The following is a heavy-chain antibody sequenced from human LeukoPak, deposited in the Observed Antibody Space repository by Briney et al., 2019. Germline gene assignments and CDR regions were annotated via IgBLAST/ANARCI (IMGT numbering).Heavy chain of an antibody. Sequence: SETLSLTCAVYGGSFSGYYWSWSRQPPGKGLEWIGETNHSGSTNYNPSLKSRVTISVDTSKNQFSLKLSSVTAADTAVYYCARAPYYMVRGVISWGQGTLVTVSS. J-gene: IGHJ4*02. D-gene: IGHD3-10*01. CDR3: ARAPYYMVRGVIS. CDR1: GGSFSGYY. CDR2: TNHSGST. V-gene: IGHV4-34*01.